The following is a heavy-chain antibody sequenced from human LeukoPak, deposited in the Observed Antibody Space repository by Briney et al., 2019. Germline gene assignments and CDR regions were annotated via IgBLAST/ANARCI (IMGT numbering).Heavy chain of an antibody. CDR3: ASTLVVPAATNWFDP. V-gene: IGHV4-61*02. D-gene: IGHD2-2*01. CDR2: ICTSGST. CDR1: GGSISSGSYY. J-gene: IGHJ5*02. Sequence: SQTLSLTCTVSGGSISSGSYYWSWIRQPAGKGLEWIGRICTSGSTNYNPSLKSRVTISVDTSKNQFSLKLSSVTAADTAVYYCASTLVVPAATNWFDPWGQGTLVTVSS.